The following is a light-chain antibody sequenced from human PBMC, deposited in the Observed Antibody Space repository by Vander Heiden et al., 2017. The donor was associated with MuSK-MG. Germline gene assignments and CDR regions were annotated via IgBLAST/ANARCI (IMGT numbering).Light chain of an antibody. CDR2: GAS. CDR1: QSANSH. CDR3: QQYHDWPPIA. J-gene: IGKJ2*01. V-gene: IGKV3-15*01. Sequence: EIMVTQSPATLSVSPGERATLSCATSQSANSHLAWYQQKPGQAPRLLISGASTRDPGIPARFSGSGSGTQFTLTITGLQSEDFAVYYCQQYHDWPPIAFGQGTRLDVK.